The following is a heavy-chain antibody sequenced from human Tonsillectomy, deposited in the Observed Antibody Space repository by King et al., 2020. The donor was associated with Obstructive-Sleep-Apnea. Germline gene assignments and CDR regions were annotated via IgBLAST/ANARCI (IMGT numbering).Heavy chain of an antibody. V-gene: IGHV1-2*05. CDR3: ARGTDYFDL. Sequence: VQLVESGAEVKKPGASVKVSCTASGYTFAAYYLHWVRQAPGQGLEWMGRINPNSGGTNYAQKFQGRVTMTRDTSISTAYMELSRLRSDDTVVYYCARGTDYFDLWGRGTLVTVSS. CDR2: INPNSGGT. J-gene: IGHJ2*01. D-gene: IGHD1-14*01. CDR1: GYTFAAYY.